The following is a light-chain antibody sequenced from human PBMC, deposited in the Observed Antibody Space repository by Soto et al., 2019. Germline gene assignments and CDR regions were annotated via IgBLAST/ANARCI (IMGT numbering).Light chain of an antibody. V-gene: IGKV1-33*01. CDR2: DGS. J-gene: IGKJ4*01. CDR1: QDINKY. Sequence: DIQLTQSPSSLSASVGDRVTITCQASQDINKYLNWYQQKPGRAPKALIYDGSILETGVPSRFSGSGLGTDFSFTISSLQPEDIGTYYCQHFHSLPLTFGGGTTLQIK. CDR3: QHFHSLPLT.